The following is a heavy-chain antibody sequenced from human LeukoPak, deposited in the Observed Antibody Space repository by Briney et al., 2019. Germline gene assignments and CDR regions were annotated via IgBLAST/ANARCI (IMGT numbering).Heavy chain of an antibody. CDR1: GGSISSYY. J-gene: IGHJ5*02. Sequence: SETLSLTCTVSGGSISSYYWSWIRQLPGKGLEWIGYIYYSGSTNYNPSLKSRVTISVDTSKNQFSLKLSSVTAADTAVYYCARYGDYAPRGFDPWGQGTLVTVSS. V-gene: IGHV4-59*08. CDR2: IYYSGST. CDR3: ARYGDYAPRGFDP. D-gene: IGHD4-17*01.